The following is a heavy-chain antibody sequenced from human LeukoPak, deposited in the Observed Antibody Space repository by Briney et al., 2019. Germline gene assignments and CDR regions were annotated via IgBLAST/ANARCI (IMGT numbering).Heavy chain of an antibody. D-gene: IGHD6-19*01. CDR1: GFTFSSYG. Sequence: GRSLRLSCAASGFTFSSYGMHWVRQAPGKGLEWVAVISYDGSNKYYADSVKGRFTISRDNSKNTLYLQMNSLRAEDTAVYYCAKMEIAVAGTVGGPDYWGQGTLVTVSS. CDR2: ISYDGSNK. J-gene: IGHJ4*02. CDR3: AKMEIAVAGTVGGPDY. V-gene: IGHV3-30*18.